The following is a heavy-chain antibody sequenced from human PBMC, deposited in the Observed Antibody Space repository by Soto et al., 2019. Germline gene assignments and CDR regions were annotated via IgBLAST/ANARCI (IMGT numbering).Heavy chain of an antibody. D-gene: IGHD1-1*01. J-gene: IGHJ6*03. CDR1: GFTFSSYG. V-gene: IGHV3-33*01. CDR3: ARDDSDPNCSWNLIHYYYYMDV. Sequence: PGGSLRLSCAASGFTFSSYGMHWVRQAPGKGLEWVAVIWYDGSNKYYADSVKGRFTISRDNSKNTLYLQMNSLRAEDTAVYYCARDDSDPNCSWNLIHYYYYMDVWGKGTTVTVSS. CDR2: IWYDGSNK.